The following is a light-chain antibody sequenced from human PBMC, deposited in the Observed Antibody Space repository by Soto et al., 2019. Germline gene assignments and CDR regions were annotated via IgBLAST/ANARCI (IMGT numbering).Light chain of an antibody. V-gene: IGKV3-20*01. Sequence: PGERATLSCRASQSVSSSYLAWYQQKPGQAPRLLIYGASSRATGIPDRFSGSGSGTDFTLTIIRLEPEDFAVYYCQQYGSSPSTFGQGTRLETK. CDR2: GAS. J-gene: IGKJ5*01. CDR3: QQYGSSPST. CDR1: QSVSSSY.